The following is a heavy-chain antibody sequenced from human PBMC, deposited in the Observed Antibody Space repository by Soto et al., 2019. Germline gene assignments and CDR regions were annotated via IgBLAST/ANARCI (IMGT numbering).Heavy chain of an antibody. CDR3: AKQSRRYCSNGICYTMDYYDY. D-gene: IGHD2-8*01. V-gene: IGHV3-9*01. Sequence: EVQLVESGGGLVQPGRSLRLSCAASGFSFDDYAMHWVRQPPGKGLEWVSGISWNSGSIGYADSVKGRFTISRDNAKKSLYLQMNSLRAEDTALYYCAKQSRRYCSNGICYTMDYYDYWGQGTLVTVSS. J-gene: IGHJ4*02. CDR2: ISWNSGSI. CDR1: GFSFDDYA.